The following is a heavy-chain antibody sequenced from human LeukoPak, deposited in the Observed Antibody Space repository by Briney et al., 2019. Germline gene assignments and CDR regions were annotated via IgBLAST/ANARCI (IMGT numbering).Heavy chain of an antibody. Sequence: GGSLRLSCAAVALSVVNYWTLWFRHPPGKGLESVSRINTDGTVTTYADSVKGRFTVSRANADNTMFLRMVSVADKVASWYYFRTKQCLAPPPDSWGQGTPVTVSS. J-gene: IGHJ4*02. CDR2: INTDGTVT. V-gene: IGHV3-74*01. D-gene: IGHD6-19*01. CDR1: ALSVVNYW. CDR3: RTKQCLAPPPDS.